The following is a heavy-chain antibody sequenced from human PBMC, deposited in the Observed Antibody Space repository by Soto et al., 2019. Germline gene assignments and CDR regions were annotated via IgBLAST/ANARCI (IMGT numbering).Heavy chain of an antibody. CDR2: INPQNGAT. V-gene: IGHV1-2*02. Sequence: QVQLVQSGSEVKKPGTSVKVSCKASGYNFIDHYMHWVRQAPGQGLEWMGWINPQNGATSLSQKFKTGTIITTDSPTSTVFRDLSTVGSEKTVLNSWAGAPHFRGRVTTLGEATPGVLKSWARGPPVPVPS. CDR3: AGAPHFRGRVTTLGEATPGVLKS. D-gene: IGHD1-1*01. J-gene: IGHJ5*01. CDR1: GYNFIDHY.